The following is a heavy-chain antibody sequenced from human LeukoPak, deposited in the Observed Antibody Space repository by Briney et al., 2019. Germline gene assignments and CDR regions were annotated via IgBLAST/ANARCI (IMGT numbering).Heavy chain of an antibody. J-gene: IGHJ4*02. Sequence: GGSLRLSCAASGFTFRSYWMSWVRQAPGKGPEWVANIKEDGSEKYYVDSVKGRFTISRDSAKNSLYLQMNSLRVEDTAVYYCARDHNYGSDYWGQGTLVTVSS. V-gene: IGHV3-7*03. D-gene: IGHD5-18*01. CDR3: ARDHNYGSDY. CDR2: IKEDGSEK. CDR1: GFTFRSYW.